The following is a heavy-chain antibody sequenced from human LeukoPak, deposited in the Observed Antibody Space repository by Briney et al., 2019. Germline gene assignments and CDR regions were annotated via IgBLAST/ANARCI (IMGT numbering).Heavy chain of an antibody. V-gene: IGHV4-4*08. CDR1: GGSISSYY. D-gene: IGHD6-13*01. CDR2: IYSSGST. CDR3: ARLSTGYSSSWYLDY. J-gene: IGHJ4*02. Sequence: PETLSLTCTVSGGSISSYYWSWIRQPPGKGLEWIGYIYSSGSTNYNLSLKSRVTISVDTSKNQFSLKLGSVTAADTAVYYCARLSTGYSSSWYLDYWGQGTLVTVSS.